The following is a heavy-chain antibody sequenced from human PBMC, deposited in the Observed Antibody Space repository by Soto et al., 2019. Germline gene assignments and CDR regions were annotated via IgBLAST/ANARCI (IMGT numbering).Heavy chain of an antibody. D-gene: IGHD3-22*01. CDR1: GYSFTSYW. CDR2: IDPSDSYT. V-gene: IGHV5-10-1*01. CDR3: ATLTYYYDSSGYTIDYYYGMDV. Sequence: PGESLKISCKGSGYSFTSYWISWVRQMPGKGLEWMGRIDPSDSYTNYSPSFQGHVTISADKSISTAYLQWSSLKASDTAMYYCATLTYYYDSSGYTIDYYYGMDVWGQGTTVTVSS. J-gene: IGHJ6*01.